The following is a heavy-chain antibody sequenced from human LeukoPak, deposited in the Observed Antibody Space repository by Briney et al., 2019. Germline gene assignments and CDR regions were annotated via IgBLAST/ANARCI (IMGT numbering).Heavy chain of an antibody. CDR1: GGSISGYY. CDR3: ARQDSRVGAYTGPYYFDY. D-gene: IGHD1-26*01. Sequence: PSETLSLTCTVSGGSISGYYWYWIRQPAGKGLEWIGSIDTSGTTHDNPSLKSRVTMSMDTSNNQISLKLTSVTAADTAVYYCARQDSRVGAYTGPYYFDYWGQGTLVTVSS. CDR2: IDTSGTT. V-gene: IGHV4-4*07. J-gene: IGHJ4*02.